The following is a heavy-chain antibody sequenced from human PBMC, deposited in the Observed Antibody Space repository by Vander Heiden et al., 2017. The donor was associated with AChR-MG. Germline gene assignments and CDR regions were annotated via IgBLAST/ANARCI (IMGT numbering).Heavy chain of an antibody. CDR3: ARDPDYYDSSGYRPWFDP. CDR2: IIPIFGTA. D-gene: IGHD3-22*01. CDR1: EGPFSSYA. V-gene: IGHV1-69*01. Sequence: QVQLVQSGAEVTKPGSSVKVSCTASEGPFSSYAISWVRQAPGQGLEWMGGIIPIFGTANYAQKFQGRVTITADESTSTAYMELSSLRSEDTAVYYCARDPDYYDSSGYRPWFDPWGQGTLVTVSS. J-gene: IGHJ5*02.